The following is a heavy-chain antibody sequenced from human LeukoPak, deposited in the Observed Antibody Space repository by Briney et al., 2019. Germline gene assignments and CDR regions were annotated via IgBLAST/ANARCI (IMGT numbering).Heavy chain of an antibody. CDR3: ARALQPGVYAFDI. J-gene: IGHJ3*02. Sequence: PSETLSLTCTVSGVSISSYYWTWIRQPPGEGLEWMGYIYYSGSTNYNPSLKSRVTISVDTSKTQFSLKLSSVPAADTAVYYCARALQPGVYAFDIWGQGTMVTVSS. V-gene: IGHV4-59*01. CDR1: GVSISSYY. D-gene: IGHD6-13*01. CDR2: IYYSGST.